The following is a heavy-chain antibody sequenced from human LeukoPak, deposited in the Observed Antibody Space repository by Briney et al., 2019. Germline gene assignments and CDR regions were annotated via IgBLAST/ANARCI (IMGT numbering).Heavy chain of an antibody. Sequence: ASVKVSCKASAYTFTNYDINWVRQATGQGLEWMGWMNPNSGNTGYAQKFQGRVTMTRNTSITTAYMELSSLRSEDTAVYYCARRRGWPNYFDYWGQGTLVTVSS. CDR3: ARRRGWPNYFDY. V-gene: IGHV1-8*01. J-gene: IGHJ4*02. CDR1: AYTFTNYD. D-gene: IGHD6-19*01. CDR2: MNPNSGNT.